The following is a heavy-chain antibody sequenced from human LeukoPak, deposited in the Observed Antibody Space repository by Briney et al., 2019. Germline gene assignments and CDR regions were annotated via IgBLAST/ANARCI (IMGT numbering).Heavy chain of an antibody. CDR3: ARSMYYYDSSGYSKTPFFGY. D-gene: IGHD3-22*01. J-gene: IGHJ4*02. V-gene: IGHV4-34*01. Sequence: ASETLSLTCAVYGGSFSGYYWSWIRQPPGKGLEWLGEINHSGSTNYNPSLKSRVTISVDTSKNQFSLKLSSVTAADTAVYYCARSMYYYDSSGYSKTPFFGYWGQGTLVTVSS. CDR2: INHSGST. CDR1: GGSFSGYY.